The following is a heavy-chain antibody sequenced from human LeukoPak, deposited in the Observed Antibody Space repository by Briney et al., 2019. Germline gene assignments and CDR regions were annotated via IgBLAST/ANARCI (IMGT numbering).Heavy chain of an antibody. CDR2: IIPIFGTA. D-gene: IGHD3-16*02. CDR3: ASSSRLRLGELSLCDY. Sequence: SVKVSCKASGGTFSSYAISWVRQAPGQGLEWMGGIIPIFGTANYAQKFQGRVTITADESTSTAYMELSSLRSEDTAVYYCASSSRLRLGELSLCDYWGQGTLVTVSS. J-gene: IGHJ4*02. V-gene: IGHV1-69*01. CDR1: GGTFSSYA.